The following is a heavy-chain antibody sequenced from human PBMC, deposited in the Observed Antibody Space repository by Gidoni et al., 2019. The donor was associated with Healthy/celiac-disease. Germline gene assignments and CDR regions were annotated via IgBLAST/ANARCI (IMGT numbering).Heavy chain of an antibody. CDR3: ASLDRGYDFWSGYQTSFDY. D-gene: IGHD3-3*01. J-gene: IGHJ4*02. V-gene: IGHV3-23*01. Sequence: EVQLLESGGGLVQPGGSLRLSCAASGFTFSSYAMSWVRQAPGKGLEWVSAISGSGGSTYYADSVKGRFTISRDNSKNTLYLQMNSLRAEDTAVYYCASLDRGYDFWSGYQTSFDYWGQGTLVTVSS. CDR2: ISGSGGST. CDR1: GFTFSSYA.